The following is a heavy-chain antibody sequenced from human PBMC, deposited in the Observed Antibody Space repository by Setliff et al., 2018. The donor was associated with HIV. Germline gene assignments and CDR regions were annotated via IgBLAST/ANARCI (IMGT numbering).Heavy chain of an antibody. V-gene: IGHV4-34*01. CDR1: GGSFSGYY. CDR3: ARGRTYYDFWSGQDYYYYMDV. Sequence: SETLSLTCAVYGGSFSGYYWSWIRQPPGKGLEWIGEINHSGSTNYSPSLKSRVTISVDTSKNQFSLKLSSVTAADTAVYYCARGRTYYDFWSGQDYYYYMDVWGKGTTVTVSS. J-gene: IGHJ6*03. CDR2: INHSGST. D-gene: IGHD3-3*01.